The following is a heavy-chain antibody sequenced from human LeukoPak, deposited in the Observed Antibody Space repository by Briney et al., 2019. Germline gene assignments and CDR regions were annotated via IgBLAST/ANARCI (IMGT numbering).Heavy chain of an antibody. Sequence: PGRSLTLAWAAAGFTVSSYGMHWARHAPGKGLEWEAVISYDGSNKYYADSVKGRFTISRDNSKNTLYLQMNSLRAEDTAVYYCAKDRWDYYGSGSPLDYWGQGTLVTVSS. D-gene: IGHD3-10*01. J-gene: IGHJ4*02. V-gene: IGHV3-30*18. CDR2: ISYDGSNK. CDR1: GFTVSSYG. CDR3: AKDRWDYYGSGSPLDY.